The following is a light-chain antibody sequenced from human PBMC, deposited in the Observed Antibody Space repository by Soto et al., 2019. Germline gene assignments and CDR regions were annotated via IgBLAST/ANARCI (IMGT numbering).Light chain of an antibody. Sequence: IMLTPSQGTLSLSPCERASLSSSASQSVSSSFLAWYQQKPGQAPRLLIYGASNRATGIPDRFSGSGSGTDFTLTISRLEPEDFAVYYCQQYVTSPWAFGQGTKVDI. CDR3: QQYVTSPWA. V-gene: IGKV3-20*01. CDR1: QSVSSSF. CDR2: GAS. J-gene: IGKJ1*01.